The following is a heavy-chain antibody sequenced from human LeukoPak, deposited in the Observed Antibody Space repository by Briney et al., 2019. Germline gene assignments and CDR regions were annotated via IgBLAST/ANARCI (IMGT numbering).Heavy chain of an antibody. J-gene: IGHJ2*01. D-gene: IGHD6-13*01. Sequence: PGGSLRLSCAASGFTFSNSDMHWVRQAAGKGLECVSAIGTVGDTYYPGSVKGRFTISRENAKNSLYLQMNSLRAGDTAVYYCAREMGDKYSSSWALDLWGRGTLVTVSS. CDR3: AREMGDKYSSSWALDL. CDR1: GFTFSNSD. CDR2: IGTVGDT. V-gene: IGHV3-13*01.